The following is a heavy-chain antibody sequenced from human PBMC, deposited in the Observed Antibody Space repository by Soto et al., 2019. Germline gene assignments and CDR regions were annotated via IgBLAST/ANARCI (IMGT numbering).Heavy chain of an antibody. J-gene: IGHJ4*02. CDR1: GFNFDDYA. CDR2: ISWISDNI. Sequence: EVQLVESGGDLVQPGRSLRLSCAASGFNFDDYAMYWVRQAPGKGLEWVSGISWISDNIGYADSVKGRFTISRDNAKNFQYLQMNRLRAEDTALYYGVKDRDYGSGSLSFDYWGQGTLVTVSS. CDR3: VKDRDYGSGSLSFDY. V-gene: IGHV3-9*01. D-gene: IGHD3-10*01.